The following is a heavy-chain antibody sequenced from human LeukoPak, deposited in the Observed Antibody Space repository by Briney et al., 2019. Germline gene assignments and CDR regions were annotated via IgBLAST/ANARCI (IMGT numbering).Heavy chain of an antibody. CDR1: GDSVSSNSVT. CDR2: TYYRSTWYN. D-gene: IGHD2-2*01. J-gene: IGHJ5*02. CDR3: ARRLTQYDCFDP. Sequence: SQTLSLTCAIPGDSVSSNSVTWNWIRQSPSRGLEWLGRTYYRSTWYNDYAVSVRDRITVNRDTSKAQFSLHLTSVTPEDTAVYYCARRLTQYDCFDPWGQGILVTVSS. V-gene: IGHV6-1*01.